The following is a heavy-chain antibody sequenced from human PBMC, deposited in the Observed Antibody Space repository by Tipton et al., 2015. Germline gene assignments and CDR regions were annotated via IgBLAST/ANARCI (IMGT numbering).Heavy chain of an antibody. J-gene: IGHJ3*02. Sequence: GLVKPSGTLSLTCGVSGGFISTTNWWSWVRQPPGKGLEWIGEIYHSGSTNYNPSLKSRVTISVDRSKNQFSLNLRSVTAADTAVYYCARAMEVDPDAFDIWGQGTMVTVSS. CDR2: IYHSGST. V-gene: IGHV4-4*02. D-gene: IGHD3-3*01. CDR3: ARAMEVDPDAFDI. CDR1: GGFISTTNW.